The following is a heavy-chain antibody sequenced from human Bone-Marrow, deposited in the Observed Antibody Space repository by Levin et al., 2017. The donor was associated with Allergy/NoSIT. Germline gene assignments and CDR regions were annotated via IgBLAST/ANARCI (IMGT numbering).Heavy chain of an antibody. CDR3: ASSSGPGVDFDY. J-gene: IGHJ4*02. CDR2: INHSGST. D-gene: IGHD6-19*01. CDR1: GGSFSGYY. V-gene: IGHV4-34*01. Sequence: SETLSLTCAVYGGSFSGYYWSWIRQPPGKGLEWIGEINHSGSTNYNPSLKSRVTISVDTSKNQFSLKLSSVTAADTAVYYCASSSGPGVDFDYWGQGTLVTVSS.